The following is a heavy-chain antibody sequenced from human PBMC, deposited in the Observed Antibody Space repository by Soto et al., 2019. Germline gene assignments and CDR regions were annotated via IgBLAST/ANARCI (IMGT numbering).Heavy chain of an antibody. CDR2: ISYDGSNK. Sequence: QVQLVESGGGVVQPGRSLRLSCAASGFIFSKYGMHWVGQAPGKGLEWVAIISYDGSNKYYAESVKGRFIISRDKSENTLYLQMNGLRPEDTALYYCAKDLGSGKPYYYYAMDVWGQGTTVTVSS. CDR3: AKDLGSGKPYYYYAMDV. V-gene: IGHV3-30*18. CDR1: GFIFSKYG. D-gene: IGHD3-10*01. J-gene: IGHJ6*02.